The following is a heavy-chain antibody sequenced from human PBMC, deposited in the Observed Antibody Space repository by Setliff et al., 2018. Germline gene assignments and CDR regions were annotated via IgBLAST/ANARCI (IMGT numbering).Heavy chain of an antibody. CDR2: ISRGGNTI. CDR1: GFTFSDYY. CDR3: AREVVGAPSAFDI. Sequence: GESLTISCAASGFTFSDYYMTWIRQAPGKGLEWVSYISRGGNTIYYADSVEGRFTISRDNARDSLFLQMNTLRAEDTAVYYCAREVVGAPSAFDIWGQGTMVTVSS. J-gene: IGHJ3*02. V-gene: IGHV3-11*04. D-gene: IGHD1-26*01.